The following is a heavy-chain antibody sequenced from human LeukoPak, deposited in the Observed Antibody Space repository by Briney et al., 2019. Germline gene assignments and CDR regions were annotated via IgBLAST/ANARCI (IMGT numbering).Heavy chain of an antibody. D-gene: IGHD2-2*01. J-gene: IGHJ4*01. V-gene: IGHV1-58*02. CDR3: ARIGHDLYQTFDF. CDR2: IVVGSGNT. CDR1: GFTFTSSA. Sequence: SVKVSCKASGFTFTSSAMQWVRQARGQRLEWIGWIVVGSGNTNYAQKFQERVTITRDMSTSTAYMELSSLRAEDTAIYYCARIGHDLYQTFDFWGNGNLITVSS.